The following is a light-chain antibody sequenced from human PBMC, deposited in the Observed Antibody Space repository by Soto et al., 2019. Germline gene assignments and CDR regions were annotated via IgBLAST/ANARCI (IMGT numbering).Light chain of an antibody. CDR1: SSDVGNYKY. Sequence: VLTQPASVSGSPGQSITISCTGTSSDVGNYKYVSWYQQHPGKAPKLMIYEVSNRPSGVSNRFSGSKSGNTASLTISGLQAEDETDYYCFSYTSRGSYVFGTGTKVTVL. CDR3: FSYTSRGSYV. CDR2: EVS. V-gene: IGLV2-14*01. J-gene: IGLJ1*01.